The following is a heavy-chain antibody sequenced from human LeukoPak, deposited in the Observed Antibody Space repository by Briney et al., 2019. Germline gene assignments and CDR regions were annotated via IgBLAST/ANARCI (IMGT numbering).Heavy chain of an antibody. CDR3: ARHPSGFLDYYYMDV. D-gene: IGHD6-25*01. J-gene: IGHJ6*03. Sequence: GESLKISCKGSGYSFTTYWIDWVRQMPGKGLEWMGIIYPGDSDTRYSPSFQGQVTISADKSISTAYLKWSSLTASDTAMYYCARHPSGFLDYYYMDVWGKGTTVTVS. CDR1: GYSFTTYW. CDR2: IYPGDSDT. V-gene: IGHV5-51*01.